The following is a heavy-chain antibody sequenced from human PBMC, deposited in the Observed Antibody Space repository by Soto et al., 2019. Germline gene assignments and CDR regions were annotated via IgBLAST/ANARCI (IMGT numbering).Heavy chain of an antibody. CDR1: GGSISSYY. CDR2: IYTSGST. Sequence: QVQLQESGPGLVKPSETLSLTCTVSGGSISSYYWSWIRQPAGKGLEWIGRIYTSGSTNYNPSLKSRVTMSVDTSKNQFSLKLSSVTAADTAVYYCARGNFVRGVIIARNYWYFDLWGRGTLVTVSS. D-gene: IGHD3-10*02. V-gene: IGHV4-4*07. J-gene: IGHJ2*01. CDR3: ARGNFVRGVIIARNYWYFDL.